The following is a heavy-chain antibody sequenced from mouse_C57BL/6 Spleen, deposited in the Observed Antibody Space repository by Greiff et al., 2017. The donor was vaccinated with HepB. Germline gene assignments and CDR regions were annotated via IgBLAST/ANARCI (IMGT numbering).Heavy chain of an antibody. V-gene: IGHV1-55*01. CDR1: GYTFTSYW. D-gene: IGHD2-4*01. CDR2: IYPGSGST. J-gene: IGHJ4*01. Sequence: QVQLQQPGAELVKPGASVKMSCKASGYTFTSYWITWVKQRPGQGLEWIGDIYPGSGSTNYNEKFKSKATLTVDTSSSTAYMQLSSLTSEDSAVYYCAKPPYYDYEDYAMDYWGQGTSVTVSS. CDR3: AKPPYYDYEDYAMDY.